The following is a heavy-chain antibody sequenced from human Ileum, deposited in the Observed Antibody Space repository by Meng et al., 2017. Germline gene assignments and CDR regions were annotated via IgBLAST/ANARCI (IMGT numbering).Heavy chain of an antibody. CDR1: GFSFSNAW. CDR3: ERDYGGI. D-gene: IGHD3-10*01. Sequence: GESLKISCAASGFSFSNAWMSWVRQAPGKGLEWVANIKEDGSVKWYLDSVRGRFTISRDNAKNSVFLQMDSLRIEDTAVYYCERDYGGIWGQGTRV. J-gene: IGHJ3*02. V-gene: IGHV3-7*01. CDR2: IKEDGSVK.